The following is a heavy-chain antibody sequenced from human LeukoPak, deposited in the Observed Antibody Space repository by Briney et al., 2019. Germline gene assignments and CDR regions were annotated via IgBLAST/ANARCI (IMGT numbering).Heavy chain of an antibody. CDR1: GYTFTSYD. Sequence: GASVKVSCKASGYTFTSYDINWVRQATGQGLEWMGWMNPNSGNTGYAQKFQGRVTMTRNTSISTAYMELRSLRSDGTAVYYCARDLGWLQLMADYWGQGTLVTVSS. CDR2: MNPNSGNT. J-gene: IGHJ4*02. D-gene: IGHD5-24*01. CDR3: ARDLGWLQLMADY. V-gene: IGHV1-8*01.